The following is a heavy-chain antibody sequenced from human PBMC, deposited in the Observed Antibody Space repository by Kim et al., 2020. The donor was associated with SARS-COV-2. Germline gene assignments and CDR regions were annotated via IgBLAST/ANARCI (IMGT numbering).Heavy chain of an antibody. Sequence: GGSLRLSCAASGFTFSNAWMSWVRQAPGKGLEWVGRIKSKTDGGTTDYAAPVKGRFTISRDDSKNTLYLQMNSLKTEDTAVYYCTTEGFGYYDILTGYAGTYWGQGTLVTVSS. J-gene: IGHJ4*02. CDR2: IKSKTDGGTT. D-gene: IGHD3-9*01. CDR1: GFTFSNAW. V-gene: IGHV3-15*01. CDR3: TTEGFGYYDILTGYAGTY.